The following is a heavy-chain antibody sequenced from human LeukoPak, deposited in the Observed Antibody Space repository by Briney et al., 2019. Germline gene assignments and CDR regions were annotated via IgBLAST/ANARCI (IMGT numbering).Heavy chain of an antibody. Sequence: PGGSLRLSCAASGFTVTSNYMSWVRQAPGKGLEWVSTSDIGTYYADSVKGRFTISRDSSRNTLYLQMDSLRAEDTAVYYCARDYGYHAFDIWGQGTMVTVSS. CDR3: ARDYGYHAFDI. CDR2: SDIGT. CDR1: GFTVTSNY. V-gene: IGHV3-53*01. D-gene: IGHD4-17*01. J-gene: IGHJ3*02.